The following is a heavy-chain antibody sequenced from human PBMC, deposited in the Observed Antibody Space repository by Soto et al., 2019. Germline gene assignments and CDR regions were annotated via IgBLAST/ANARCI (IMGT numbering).Heavy chain of an antibody. D-gene: IGHD1-26*01. CDR2: IFPGDSYT. CDR1: GYIFATHW. Sequence: GESLKISCKGSGYIFATHWTGWVRQMPGKGLERMAIIFPGDSYTTYSPSFQGQVTVSADQSISTVYLQWSSLKASDTAIYYCATLAGSGGYRDLYFDKWGQGTPVTVSS. V-gene: IGHV5-51*01. J-gene: IGHJ4*02. CDR3: ATLAGSGGYRDLYFDK.